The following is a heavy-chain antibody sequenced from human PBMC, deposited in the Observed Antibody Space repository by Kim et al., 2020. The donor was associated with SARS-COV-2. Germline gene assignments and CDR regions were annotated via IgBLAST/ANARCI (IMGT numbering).Heavy chain of an antibody. CDR3: ARARDSSMYYYYYYMDV. D-gene: IGHD5-18*01. Sequence: GGSLRLSCAASGFTFSSYEMNWVRQAPGKGLEWVSYISSSGSTIYYADSVKGRFTISRDNAKNSLYLQMNSLRAEDTAVYYCARARDSSMYYYYYYMDVWGKGTTVTVSS. CDR1: GFTFSSYE. J-gene: IGHJ6*03. CDR2: ISSSGSTI. V-gene: IGHV3-48*03.